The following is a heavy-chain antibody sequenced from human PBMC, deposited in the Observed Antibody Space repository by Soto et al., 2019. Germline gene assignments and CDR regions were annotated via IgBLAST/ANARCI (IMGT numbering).Heavy chain of an antibody. D-gene: IGHD3-10*01. J-gene: IGHJ4*02. CDR1: GFTFSDYY. V-gene: IGHV3-11*05. CDR3: AGEGYYGTEGYFSF. Sequence: QVQLVESGGGLVKPGGSLRLSCAASGFTFSDYYMSWIRQAPGKGLEWVSYMSSSTSYTNYADSVKGRFTISRDNAKKPLDLEMNRPRGEDTAGDYGAGEGYYGTEGYFSFWGQGTLVTVSS. CDR2: MSSSTSYT.